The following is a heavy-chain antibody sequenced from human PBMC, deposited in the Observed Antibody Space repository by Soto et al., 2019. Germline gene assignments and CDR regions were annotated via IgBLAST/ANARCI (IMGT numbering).Heavy chain of an antibody. CDR3: ARAPFSRLADYFDY. Sequence: QVQLRESGPGLVKPSETLSLTCTISGGSVGSDSYYWSWIRQPPGKGLEWIGYIYYNGRTNYNPSLKTRVSKSIDTSMNQFSLKLSSVTAADTAVYCCARAPFSRLADYFDYWGQGTLATVSS. J-gene: IGHJ4*02. D-gene: IGHD2-2*01. CDR1: GGSVGSDSYY. V-gene: IGHV4-61*01. CDR2: IYYNGRT.